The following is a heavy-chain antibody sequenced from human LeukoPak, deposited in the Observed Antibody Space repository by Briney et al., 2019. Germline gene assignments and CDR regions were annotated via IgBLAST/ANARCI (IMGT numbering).Heavy chain of an antibody. CDR2: ISAYSGDT. D-gene: IGHD5-24*01. Sequence: AASVKVSCKASGYTFTSYGISWVRQAPGQGLEWMGWISAYSGDTNYAQKFQGRVTITADESTSTAYMELSSLRSEDTAVYYCARDPPVEMATIGAFDIWGQGTMVTVSS. V-gene: IGHV1-18*01. CDR3: ARDPPVEMATIGAFDI. CDR1: GYTFTSYG. J-gene: IGHJ3*02.